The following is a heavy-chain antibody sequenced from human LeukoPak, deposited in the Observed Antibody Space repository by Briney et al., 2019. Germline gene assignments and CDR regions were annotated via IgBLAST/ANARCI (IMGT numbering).Heavy chain of an antibody. V-gene: IGHV3-23*01. D-gene: IGHD4-17*01. Sequence: GGSLRLSCAASGFSFSSYAMSWVRQAPGKGLEWVSHFGVTGGGVMYSDSVKGRFTITRDNSKNTLYLQMNSLRVEDTAVYYCAKMYGDLPPSFDYWGQGVLVIVSS. J-gene: IGHJ4*02. CDR2: FGVTGGGV. CDR3: AKMYGDLPPSFDY. CDR1: GFSFSSYA.